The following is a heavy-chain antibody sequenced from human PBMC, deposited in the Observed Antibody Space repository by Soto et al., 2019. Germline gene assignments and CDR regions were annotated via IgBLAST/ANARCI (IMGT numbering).Heavy chain of an antibody. D-gene: IGHD4-17*01. CDR3: AKKVDIGDYEWSVDY. CDR1: GFTFSSYA. V-gene: IGHV3-23*01. Sequence: GSLRLSCAASGFTFSSYAMSWVRQAPGKGLEWVSAISGSGGSTYYADSVKGRFTISRDNSKSTLYLQMNSLRAEDTAVYYCAKKVDIGDYEWSVDYWGQGTLVTVSS. CDR2: ISGSGGST. J-gene: IGHJ4*02.